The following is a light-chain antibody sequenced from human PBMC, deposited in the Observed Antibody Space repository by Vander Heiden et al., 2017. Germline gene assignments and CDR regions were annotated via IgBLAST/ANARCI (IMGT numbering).Light chain of an antibody. J-gene: IGKJ4*01. CDR2: GAS. V-gene: IGKV1-8*01. Sequence: AIRMTQSPSSFSASTGARVTITCRASQGLSNLLAWYQQKPGKAPKLLIYGASTLESGVSSRFSGSGSGTDFTLTITYLQAEDDATYYCQQYYSDPLTFGGGTKVEIK. CDR1: QGLSNL. CDR3: QQYYSDPLT.